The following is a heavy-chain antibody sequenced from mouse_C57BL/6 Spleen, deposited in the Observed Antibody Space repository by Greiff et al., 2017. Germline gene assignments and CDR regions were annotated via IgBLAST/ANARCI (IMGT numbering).Heavy chain of an antibody. V-gene: IGHV5-6*02. CDR1: GFTFSSYG. Sequence: DVMLVESGGDLVKPGGSLKLSCAASGFTFSSYGMSWVRQTPDKRLEWVATISTGGSYTYYPDSVKGRFTISRDKAKNTLYLQMSSLKSEDTAMYDCTRGAITTVVADYAMDCWGQGTSVTVAS. CDR2: ISTGGSYT. D-gene: IGHD1-1*01. J-gene: IGHJ4*01. CDR3: TRGAITTVVADYAMDC.